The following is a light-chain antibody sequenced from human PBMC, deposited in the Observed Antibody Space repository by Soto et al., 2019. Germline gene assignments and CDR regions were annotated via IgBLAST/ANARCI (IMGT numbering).Light chain of an antibody. J-gene: IGKJ1*01. V-gene: IGKV1-39*01. CDR3: QQYNTFWT. Sequence: DIQMTQSPSSLSASVGDRVTITCRASQSISSYLNWYQQKPGKAPKVLIYAASSLSSGVPSRFSGSGSGTDFTLTISSLQPDDFATYYCQQYNTFWTFGQGTKVDIK. CDR2: AAS. CDR1: QSISSY.